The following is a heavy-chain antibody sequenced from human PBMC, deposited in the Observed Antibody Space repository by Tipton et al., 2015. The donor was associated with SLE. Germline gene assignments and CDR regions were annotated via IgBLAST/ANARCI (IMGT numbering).Heavy chain of an antibody. CDR2: ISGSGGST. J-gene: IGHJ6*03. Sequence: SLRLSCAASGFTFSSYAMSWVRQAPGKGLEWVSAISGSGGSTYYADSMKGRFTISRDNSKNTLYLQMNSLRAEATAVYYCAKEYSSSSHYYCYYVGVWGKGPTVTVS. V-gene: IGHV3-23*01. D-gene: IGHD6-6*01. CDR3: AKEYSSSSHYYCYYVGV. CDR1: GFTFSSYA.